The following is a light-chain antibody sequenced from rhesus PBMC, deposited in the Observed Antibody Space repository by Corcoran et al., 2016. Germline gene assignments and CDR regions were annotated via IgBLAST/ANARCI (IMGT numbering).Light chain of an antibody. Sequence: DIQMTQSPSSLSASVGDRVTVTCRASQGIRRELSWYQQKPGKAPTLLIYDASSLQTGVASRFGGSGAGTDYTLTISSLQPEDVATYYCLQIYTTPFTFGGGTKVEI. CDR1: QGIRRE. V-gene: IGKV1-94*01. J-gene: IGKJ4*01. CDR3: LQIYTTPFT. CDR2: DAS.